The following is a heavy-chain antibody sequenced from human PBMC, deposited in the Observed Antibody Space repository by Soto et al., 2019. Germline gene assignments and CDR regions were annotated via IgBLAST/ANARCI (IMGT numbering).Heavy chain of an antibody. D-gene: IGHD3-10*01. CDR2: INGAIGKT. CDR1: GFNFADYA. CDR3: ARDLWLGESFRYYFDY. J-gene: IGHJ4*01. Sequence: ASVKVSCKASGFNFADYAIHWVRQAPGQSLEWMGWINGAIGKTKYSQKFQGRVTITRDTSASTAYMELSSLTSEDTALYYCARDLWLGESFRYYFDYWAQGTLVTVSS. V-gene: IGHV1-3*01.